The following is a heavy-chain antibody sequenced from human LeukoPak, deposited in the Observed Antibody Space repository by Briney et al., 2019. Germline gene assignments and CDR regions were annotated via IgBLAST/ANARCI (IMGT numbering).Heavy chain of an antibody. CDR1: GFTFSTYG. Sequence: PGGSLRLSCAASGFTFSTYGMHWVRQAPGKGLEWVAMISYDGDVIDYADSVKGRFTISRDNSRNKLYLQMDSLKTEDTALYYCAKDLALHYTFDYWGQGTPVAVSS. D-gene: IGHD2-2*02. CDR2: ISYDGDVI. CDR3: AKDLALHYTFDY. V-gene: IGHV3-30*18. J-gene: IGHJ4*02.